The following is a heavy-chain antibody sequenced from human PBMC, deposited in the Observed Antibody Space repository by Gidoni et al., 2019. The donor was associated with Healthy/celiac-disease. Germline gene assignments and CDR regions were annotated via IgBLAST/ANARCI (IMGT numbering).Heavy chain of an antibody. CDR1: GGSISSGGYY. V-gene: IGHV4-31*03. J-gene: IGHJ4*02. Sequence: QVQLQESGPGLGHPSQTLSLTCTFPGGSISSGGYYWSWIRQHPGKGLEWIGYIYYSGSTYYNPAIKSRVTISVDTSKNQCSLKLSSVTAADTAGYYCARSGIQRWLQGLDYWGQGTLVTVSA. CDR3: ARSGIQRWLQGLDY. CDR2: IYYSGST. D-gene: IGHD5-18*01.